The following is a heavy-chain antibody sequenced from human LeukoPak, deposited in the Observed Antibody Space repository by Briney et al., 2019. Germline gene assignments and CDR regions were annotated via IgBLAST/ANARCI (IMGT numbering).Heavy chain of an antibody. CDR2: IIPIFGTA. D-gene: IGHD3-16*01. CDR3: ATEFMTPGGY. CDR1: GGTFSSYA. Sequence: ASVKVSCKASGGTFSSYAISWVRQAPGQGLEWMGGIIPIFGTANYAQKFQGRVTITTDESTSTAYMELSSLRSEDTAVCYCATEFMTPGGYWGQGTLVTVSS. V-gene: IGHV1-69*05. J-gene: IGHJ4*02.